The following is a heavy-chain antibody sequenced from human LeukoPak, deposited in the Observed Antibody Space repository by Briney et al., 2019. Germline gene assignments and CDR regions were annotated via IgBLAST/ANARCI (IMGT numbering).Heavy chain of an antibody. J-gene: IGHJ4*02. V-gene: IGHV1-3*03. CDR3: ARGSYSSSWYAFDY. Sequence: ASVKVSCKASGYTFTSYAMHWVRQAPGQRLEWMGWIDTGNGNTKYSQESQVRVTITRDTSASTAYMELSSLRSEDMAVYYCARGSYSSSWYAFDYWGQGTLVTVSS. CDR2: IDTGNGNT. D-gene: IGHD6-13*01. CDR1: GYTFTSYA.